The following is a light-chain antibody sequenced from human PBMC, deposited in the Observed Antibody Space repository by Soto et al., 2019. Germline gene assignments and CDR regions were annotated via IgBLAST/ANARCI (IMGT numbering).Light chain of an antibody. Sequence: DIQLTQSPSTLSASVGDRVTITCRASQGISNWLAWYQQKPGKAPKVQIYDASSLESGVPSRFSGSGSGTEFTLTIYSLQPDDSATYYCQQYNSYPLTLGGGTKVDIK. CDR1: QGISNW. CDR2: DAS. J-gene: IGKJ4*01. CDR3: QQYNSYPLT. V-gene: IGKV1-5*01.